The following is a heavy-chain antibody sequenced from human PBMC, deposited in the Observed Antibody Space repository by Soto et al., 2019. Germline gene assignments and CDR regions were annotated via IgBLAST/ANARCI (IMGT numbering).Heavy chain of an antibody. CDR2: IYYSGST. CDR1: GGSISSGGYY. D-gene: IGHD1-1*01. Sequence: TLSLTCTVSGGSISSGGYYWSWIRQHPGKGLEWIGYIYYSGSTYYNPSLKSRVTISVDTSKNQFSLKLSSVTAADTAVYYCARWPQLGPRFDYWGQGTLVTVSS. V-gene: IGHV4-31*03. CDR3: ARWPQLGPRFDY. J-gene: IGHJ4*02.